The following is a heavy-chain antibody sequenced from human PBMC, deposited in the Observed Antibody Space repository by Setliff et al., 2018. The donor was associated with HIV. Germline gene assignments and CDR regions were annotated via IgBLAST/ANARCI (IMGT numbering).Heavy chain of an antibody. Sequence: GESLKISCKGSGYSFSSYWIGWVRQMPGKGLEFMGLLYPADSNIRYSPSFQGQVTISVDKSTNTAFLQWTSLRASDTAMYYCTRLWHENWGGVDYWGQGTLVTRLL. V-gene: IGHV5-51*01. D-gene: IGHD3-16*01. CDR2: LYPADSNI. CDR1: GYSFSSYW. CDR3: TRLWHENWGGVDY. J-gene: IGHJ4*02.